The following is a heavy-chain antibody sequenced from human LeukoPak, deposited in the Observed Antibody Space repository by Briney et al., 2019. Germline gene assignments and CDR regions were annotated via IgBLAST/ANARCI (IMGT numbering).Heavy chain of an antibody. CDR1: GGSISSGSYY. CDR2: IYTSGST. D-gene: IGHD3-22*01. J-gene: IGHJ5*02. V-gene: IGHV4-61*10. CDR3: ARALTPYYYDSSGYYWFDP. Sequence: SETLSLTCTVSGGSISSGSYYWSWIRQPAGKGLEWIGCIYTSGSTNYNPSLKSRVTISVDTSKNQFSLKLSSVTAADTAVYYCARALTPYYYDSSGYYWFDPWGQGTLVTVSS.